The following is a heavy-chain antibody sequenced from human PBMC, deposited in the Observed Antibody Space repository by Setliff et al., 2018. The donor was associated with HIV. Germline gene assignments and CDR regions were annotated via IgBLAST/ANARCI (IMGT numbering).Heavy chain of an antibody. CDR3: ARGAWYTSGWYSSRYMDV. J-gene: IGHJ6*03. D-gene: IGHD6-19*01. CDR2: MNPSSGNT. Sequence: GASVKVSCKASGYTFTSYDINWVRQATGQGLEWMGWMNPSSGNTGYAQKFQGRVTMTRNTSISTAYMELSSLRSEDTAVYYCARGAWYTSGWYSSRYMDVWGKGTTVTVSS. CDR1: GYTFTSYD. V-gene: IGHV1-8*02.